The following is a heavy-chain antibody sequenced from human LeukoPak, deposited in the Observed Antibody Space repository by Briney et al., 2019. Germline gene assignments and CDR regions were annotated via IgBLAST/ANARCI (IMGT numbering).Heavy chain of an antibody. CDR3: AKAARMLWFGEVVI. CDR2: ISTSGSNT. V-gene: IGHV3-23*01. D-gene: IGHD3-10*01. Sequence: GGSLRLSCAASGLAFSDYAMRWVRQAPGKGLEWVSGISTSGSNTYHADSVRGRFTISRDNSKNTLYLQMNSLRAEDTAVYYCAKAARMLWFGEVVIWGQGTMVTVSS. CDR1: GLAFSDYA. J-gene: IGHJ3*02.